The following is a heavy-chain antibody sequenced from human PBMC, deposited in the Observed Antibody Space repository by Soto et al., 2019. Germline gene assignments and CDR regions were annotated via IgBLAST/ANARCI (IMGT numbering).Heavy chain of an antibody. CDR2: ISGSGGST. Sequence: GGSLRLSCAASGFTFSSYAMSWVRQAPGKGLEWVSAISGSGGSTYYADSVKGRFTISRDNSKNTLYLQMNSLRVEDTAVYYCAKDLRSYSSSSVGLTPDWFDPWGQGTLVTVSS. CDR3: AKDLRSYSSSSVGLTPDWFDP. D-gene: IGHD6-13*01. V-gene: IGHV3-23*01. J-gene: IGHJ5*02. CDR1: GFTFSSYA.